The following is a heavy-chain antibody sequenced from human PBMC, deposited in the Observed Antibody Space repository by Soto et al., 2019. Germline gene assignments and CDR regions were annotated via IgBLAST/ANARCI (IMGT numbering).Heavy chain of an antibody. J-gene: IGHJ5*02. Sequence: GGSLRLSCAASGFTFSNAWMSWVRQAPGKGLEWVGRIKSKTDGGTTDYAAPVKSRFTISRDDSKNTLYLQMNSLKTEGTAVYYGTTDKGYPWGFDPWGQGTLVTVSS. D-gene: IGHD5-12*01. CDR1: GFTFSNAW. CDR3: TTDKGYPWGFDP. CDR2: IKSKTDGGTT. V-gene: IGHV3-15*01.